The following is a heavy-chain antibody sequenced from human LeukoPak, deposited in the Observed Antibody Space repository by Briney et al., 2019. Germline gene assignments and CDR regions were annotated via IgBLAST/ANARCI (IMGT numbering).Heavy chain of an antibody. V-gene: IGHV5-51*01. CDR2: IYPGDSDT. CDR1: GYSFTTYW. CDR3: ARPPTTMTKLAFDI. J-gene: IGHJ3*02. D-gene: IGHD4-17*01. Sequence: GESLKISCKGSGYSFTTYWIGWVRQMPGKGLEWMGGIYPGDSDTRYSPSFQGQVTISADKSTSTAYLQWSSLKASDTAMYYCARPPTTMTKLAFDIWGQGTMVTVSS.